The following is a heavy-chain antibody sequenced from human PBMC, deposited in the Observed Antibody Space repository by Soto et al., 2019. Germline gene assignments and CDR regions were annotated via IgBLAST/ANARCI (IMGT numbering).Heavy chain of an antibody. CDR3: ATWYSSDPFYFDY. V-gene: IGHV4-39*01. D-gene: IGHD6-19*01. J-gene: IGHJ4*02. Sequence: SETLSLTCTVSGGSISSSSYYWGWIRQPPGKGLEWIGSIYYSGRTYYNPSLKSRVTISGDTSKNQFSLKLCSVTAADTAVYYCATWYSSDPFYFDYWGQGTLVTVSS. CDR1: GGSISSSSYY. CDR2: IYYSGRT.